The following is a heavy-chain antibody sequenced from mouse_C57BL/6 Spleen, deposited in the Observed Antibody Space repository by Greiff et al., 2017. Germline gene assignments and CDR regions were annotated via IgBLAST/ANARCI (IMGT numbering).Heavy chain of an antibody. D-gene: IGHD1-1*01. Sequence: QVQLQQPGAELVMPGASVKLSCKASGYTFTSYWMHWVKQRPGQGLEWIGEIDPSDSYTNYNQKFKGKSTLTVDKSSSTAYMQLSSLTSEDSAVYYWARGNEDTGYYYGSSPDYWGQGTTLTVAS. CDR2: IDPSDSYT. J-gene: IGHJ2*01. CDR3: ARGNEDTGYYYGSSPDY. V-gene: IGHV1-69*01. CDR1: GYTFTSYW.